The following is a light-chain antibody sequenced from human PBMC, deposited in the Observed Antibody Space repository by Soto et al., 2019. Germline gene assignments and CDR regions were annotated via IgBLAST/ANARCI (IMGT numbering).Light chain of an antibody. CDR2: DNP. CDR3: GAWDDILSAGF. CDR1: ASNIGSNS. V-gene: IGLV1-51*01. Sequence: QSVLTQPPSVSAAPGQKVTISCSGSASNIGSNSLSWYRQFPGSSPILVIYDNPKRPSGFSARFSASKSGTSATLVITGLRPGDEAYYCCGAWDDILSAGFFGSGTRVTVL. J-gene: IGLJ1*01.